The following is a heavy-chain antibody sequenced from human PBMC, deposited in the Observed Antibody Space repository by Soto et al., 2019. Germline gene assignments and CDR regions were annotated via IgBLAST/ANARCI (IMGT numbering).Heavy chain of an antibody. V-gene: IGHV2-70*13. Sequence: PTLVNPTETLTLTCTFSGFSLTSPGMCVSWIRQPPGKALEWLALIERDDDDKYYSTSLKTRLTISKDTRKNQVVLTMANMDPADTGTYYCARSIRGPRRFNGMDVWGQGTTVTVSS. CDR1: GFSLTSPGMC. J-gene: IGHJ6*02. CDR3: ARSIRGPRRFNGMDV. CDR2: IERDDDDK. D-gene: IGHD1-20*01.